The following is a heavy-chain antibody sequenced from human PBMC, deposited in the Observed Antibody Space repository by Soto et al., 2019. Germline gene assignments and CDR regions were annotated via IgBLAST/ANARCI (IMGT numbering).Heavy chain of an antibody. V-gene: IGHV1-18*01. CDR3: ASRAETIFGVESHYGMDV. CDR1: GYTFTSYG. J-gene: IGHJ6*02. CDR2: ISAYNGNT. D-gene: IGHD3-3*01. Sequence: ASVKVSCKASGYTFTSYGISWVRQAPGQGLERMGWISAYNGNTNYAQKHQGRVTMTTDTSTSTAYMELRSLRSDDTAVYYCASRAETIFGVESHYGMDVWGQGTTVTVSS.